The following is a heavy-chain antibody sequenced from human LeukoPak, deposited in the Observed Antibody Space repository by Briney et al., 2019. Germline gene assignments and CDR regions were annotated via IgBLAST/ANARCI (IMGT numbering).Heavy chain of an antibody. CDR1: GFTFSSYA. CDR3: AKGASISLNWGFDP. CDR2: IRYDGSNK. J-gene: IGHJ5*02. D-gene: IGHD1-14*01. Sequence: PGGSLRLSCSASGFTFSSYAMSWVRQAPGKGLGWVAFIRYDGSNKYYADSVKGRFTISRDNSKNTLYLQMNSLRAEDTAVYYCAKGASISLNWGFDPWGQGTLVTVSS. V-gene: IGHV3-30*02.